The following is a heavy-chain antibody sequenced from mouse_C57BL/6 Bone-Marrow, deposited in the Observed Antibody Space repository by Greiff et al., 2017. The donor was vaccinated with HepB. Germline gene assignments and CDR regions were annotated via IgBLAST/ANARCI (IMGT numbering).Heavy chain of an antibody. Sequence: EVKLVESGGGLVKPGGSLKLSCAASGFTFSSYAMSWVRQTPEKRLEWVATISDGGSYTYYPDNVKGRFTISRDNAKNNLYLQMSHLKSEDTAMYYCARDGGYYVYHAMDYWGQGTSVTVSS. CDR2: ISDGGSYT. V-gene: IGHV5-4*01. J-gene: IGHJ4*01. CDR3: ARDGGYYVYHAMDY. CDR1: GFTFSSYA. D-gene: IGHD2-3*01.